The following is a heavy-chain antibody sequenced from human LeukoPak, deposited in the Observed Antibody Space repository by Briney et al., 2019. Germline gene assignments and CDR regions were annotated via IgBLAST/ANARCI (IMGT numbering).Heavy chain of an antibody. CDR2: IYPGDSDT. CDR1: GYSFTSYW. J-gene: IGHJ3*02. CDR3: ASGGCTNGVCYKDAFDI. V-gene: IGHV5-51*01. D-gene: IGHD2-8*01. Sequence: GESLKISCKGSGYSFTSYWIGWVRQMPGKGLEWMGIIYPGDSDTRYSPSFQGQVTISADKSISTAHLQWSSLKASDTAMYYCASGGCTNGVCYKDAFDIWGQGTMVTVSS.